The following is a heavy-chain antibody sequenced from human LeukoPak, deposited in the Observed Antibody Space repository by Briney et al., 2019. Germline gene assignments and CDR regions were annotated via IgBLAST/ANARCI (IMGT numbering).Heavy chain of an antibody. CDR2: ISAYNGNT. CDR1: GYTFTSYG. D-gene: IGHD3-3*01. V-gene: IGHV1-18*01. J-gene: IGHJ4*02. CDR3: ARGSIFGVVSDYFDY. Sequence: ASVKVSCKASGYTFTSYGISWVRQAPGQGLEWMGWISAYNGNTNYAQKLQGRVIMTTDTSTSTAYMELRSLRSDDTAVYYCARGSIFGVVSDYFDYWGQGTLVTVSS.